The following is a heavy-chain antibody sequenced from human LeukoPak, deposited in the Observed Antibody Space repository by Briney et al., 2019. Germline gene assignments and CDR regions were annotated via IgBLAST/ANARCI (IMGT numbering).Heavy chain of an antibody. CDR1: EFTFNNYW. D-gene: IGHD2-15*01. V-gene: IGHV3-7*02. J-gene: IGHJ3*01. CDR3: VRGGGGFEF. CDR2: IKQDGNER. Sequence: GGSLRLSCAASEFTFNNYWMNWVRQAPGKGLEWVANIKQDGNERNYLDSVRGRFTISRDNAKNSLDLQMNSLRTEDTALYYCVRGGGGFEFWGQGTRVTVSS.